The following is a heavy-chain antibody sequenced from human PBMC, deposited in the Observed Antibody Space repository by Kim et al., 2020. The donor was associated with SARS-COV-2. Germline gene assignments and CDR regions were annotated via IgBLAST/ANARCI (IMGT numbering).Heavy chain of an antibody. Sequence: GGSLRLFCAASGFSFNTYSMHWVRQAPGKGLEWLAVISYDGSNKHYRDSVKGRFTISRDNSKNTLYLQMNSLSPEDTAVYYCARDRIATTIWYIVGFDYWGQGTLVTVSS. V-gene: IGHV3-30*04. CDR2: ISYDGSNK. CDR3: ARDRIATTIWYIVGFDY. CDR1: GFSFNTYS. D-gene: IGHD2-21*01. J-gene: IGHJ4*02.